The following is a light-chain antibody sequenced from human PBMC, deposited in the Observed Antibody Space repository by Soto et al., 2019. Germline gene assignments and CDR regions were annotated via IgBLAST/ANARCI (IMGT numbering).Light chain of an antibody. CDR3: MQGTHWPWT. J-gene: IGKJ1*01. Sequence: DVVMIQSPLSLPVTLGQPASISCRSSQSLIHSDGNTYLNWLQQRPGQSPRRLIYKVSDRDSGVPDRFTGSGSGTDFTLKISRVEAEDVGVYYCMQGTHWPWTFGQGTEVEIK. CDR1: QSLIHSDGNTY. CDR2: KVS. V-gene: IGKV2-30*02.